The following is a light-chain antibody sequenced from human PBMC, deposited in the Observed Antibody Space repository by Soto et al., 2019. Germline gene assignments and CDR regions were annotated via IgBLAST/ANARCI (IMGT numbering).Light chain of an antibody. J-gene: IGKJ1*01. Sequence: IQMTQSPSTLSASVGDRVTITCRASQSISSWLAWYQQKPGKAPKLLIYDASSLESGVPSRFSGSGSGTEFTLTISSLQPDDFAVYYCQQRSNWPETFGQGTKVDIK. CDR1: QSISSW. CDR3: QQRSNWPET. V-gene: IGKV1-5*01. CDR2: DAS.